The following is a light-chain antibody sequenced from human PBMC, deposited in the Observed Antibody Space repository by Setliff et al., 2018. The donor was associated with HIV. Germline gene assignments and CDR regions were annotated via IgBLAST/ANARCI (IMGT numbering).Light chain of an antibody. CDR2: DVS. CDR1: SSDVGGYKY. Sequence: QSALTQPASVSGSPGQSITISCTGTSSDVGGYKYVSWYQQHPGKAPKLMIYDVSNWPSGVSNRFSGSKSGTTASLAISGLQAEDEADYYCSSVTTSSTDVVGTGTKVTVL. J-gene: IGLJ1*01. CDR3: SSVTTSSTDV. V-gene: IGLV2-14*03.